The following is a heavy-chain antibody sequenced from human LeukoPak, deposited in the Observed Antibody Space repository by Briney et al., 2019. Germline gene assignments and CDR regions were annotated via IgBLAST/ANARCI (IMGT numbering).Heavy chain of an antibody. V-gene: IGHV4-34*01. CDR3: ARGWWEPAGRWFDP. CDR2: INHSGST. Sequence: SETLSLTCAVYGGSFSGYYWSWIRQPPGKGLEWIGEINHSGSTNYNPSLKSRVTISVDTSKNQFSLKLSSVTAADTAVYYCARGWWEPAGRWFDPWGQGTLVTVSS. CDR1: GGSFSGYY. D-gene: IGHD4-23*01. J-gene: IGHJ5*02.